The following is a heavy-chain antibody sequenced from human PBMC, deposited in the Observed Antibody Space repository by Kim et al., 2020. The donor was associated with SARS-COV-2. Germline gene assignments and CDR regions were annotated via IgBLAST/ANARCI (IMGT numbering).Heavy chain of an antibody. CDR3: VRQSSYGFFWFDP. CDR2: SHYSGST. Sequence: SETLSLTCTVSDGSINTNTYYWGWVRQPPGSSLEWIGSSHYSGSTFYNPSLKTRVTISIDTSKGQFTLKVHSVTAADTAVYYSVRQSSYGFFWFDPWVQG. V-gene: IGHV4-39*01. D-gene: IGHD5-18*01. J-gene: IGHJ5*02. CDR1: DGSINTNTYY.